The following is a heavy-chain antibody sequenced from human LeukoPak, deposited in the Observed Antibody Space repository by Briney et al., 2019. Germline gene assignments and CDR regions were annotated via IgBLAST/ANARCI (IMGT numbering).Heavy chain of an antibody. Sequence: PGGSLRLSCAASGFTFSNYWMHWVRQAPGKGLVWVSRIYTDGSSTNYADSVKGRFTISRDNAKNTLYLQMNSLRGEDTAVYYCERGAPNRFDYGGQGTLVTVSS. CDR1: GFTFSNYW. D-gene: IGHD1-14*01. V-gene: IGHV3-74*01. CDR3: ERGAPNRFDY. CDR2: IYTDGSST. J-gene: IGHJ4*02.